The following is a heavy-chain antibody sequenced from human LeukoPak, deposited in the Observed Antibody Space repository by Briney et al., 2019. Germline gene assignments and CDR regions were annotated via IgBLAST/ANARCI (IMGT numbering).Heavy chain of an antibody. CDR1: GGSISSSSYY. CDR3: ARRKTGTMGDY. D-gene: IGHD1-7*01. Sequence: SETLSLTCAVSGGSISSSSYYWGWVRQPPGTGLEWIGTINYSGNTYYNPSLKSRVTISVDTSKSQFSLKLSSVTAADTAVYYCARRKTGTMGDYWGQGTLVTVSS. V-gene: IGHV4-39*01. J-gene: IGHJ4*02. CDR2: INYSGNT.